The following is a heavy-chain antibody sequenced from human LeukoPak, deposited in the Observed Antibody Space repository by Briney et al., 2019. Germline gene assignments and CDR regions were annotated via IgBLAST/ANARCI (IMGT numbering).Heavy chain of an antibody. CDR3: ANTLEMATIHFDY. Sequence: PGGSLRLSCAASGFTFSSYGMHWVRQAPGKGLEWVAVIWYDGSNKYYADSVKGRSTISRDNSKNTLYLQMNSLRAEDTAVYYCANTLEMATIHFDYWGQGTLVTVSS. J-gene: IGHJ4*02. V-gene: IGHV3-33*06. CDR2: IWYDGSNK. CDR1: GFTFSSYG. D-gene: IGHD5-24*01.